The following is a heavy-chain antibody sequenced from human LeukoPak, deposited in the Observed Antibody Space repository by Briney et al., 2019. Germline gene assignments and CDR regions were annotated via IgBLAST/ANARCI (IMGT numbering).Heavy chain of an antibody. D-gene: IGHD3-22*01. CDR2: ISGSGGST. Sequence: GGSLTLSCAASGFTFSSYDLSWVRQAPGKGLEWVSAISGSGGSTYYADSVKGRFTISRDNYKNTLYLQMNSLRAEDTAVYYCARVTSQPAYYYDSSGYPDYWGQGTLVTVSS. CDR1: GFTFSSYD. CDR3: ARVTSQPAYYYDSSGYPDY. V-gene: IGHV3-23*01. J-gene: IGHJ4*02.